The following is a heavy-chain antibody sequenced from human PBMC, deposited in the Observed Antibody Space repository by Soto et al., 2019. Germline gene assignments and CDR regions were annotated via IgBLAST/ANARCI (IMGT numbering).Heavy chain of an antibody. Sequence: ASVKVSCKVSGYTLTELSMHWVRQAPGKGLEWMGGFDPEDGETIYAQKFQGRVTMTEDTSTDTAYMELSSLRSEDTAVYYCAGIVGAPRAFDYWGLGTLVTVSS. CDR1: GYTLTELS. V-gene: IGHV1-24*01. CDR3: AGIVGAPRAFDY. D-gene: IGHD1-26*01. J-gene: IGHJ4*02. CDR2: FDPEDGET.